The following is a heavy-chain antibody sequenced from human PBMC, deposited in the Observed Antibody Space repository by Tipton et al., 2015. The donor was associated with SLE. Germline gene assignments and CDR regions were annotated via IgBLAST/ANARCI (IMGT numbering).Heavy chain of an antibody. D-gene: IGHD6-19*01. CDR2: IYTSGST. CDR3: ARDDSSGRGAFDI. J-gene: IGHJ3*02. CDR1: GGSISSSSYY. Sequence: LRLSCTVSGGSISSSSYYWSWILQPAGKGLEWIGYIYTSGSTNYNPSLKSRVTISVDTSKNQFSLNVTSVTTADTAVYYCARDDSSGRGAFDIWGQGTMVTVSS. V-gene: IGHV4-61*09.